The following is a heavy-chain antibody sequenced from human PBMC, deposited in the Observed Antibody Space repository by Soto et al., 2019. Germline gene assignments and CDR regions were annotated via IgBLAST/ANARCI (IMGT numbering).Heavy chain of an antibody. V-gene: IGHV4-31*03. CDR3: ERNYVGIDVAFDI. Sequence: SETLSLTCTVSGGSISSGGYYWSWIRQHPGKGLEWIGYIYYSGSTYYNPSLKSRVTISVDTSKNQFSLKLSSVTAADTAVYYCERNYVGIDVAFDIWGQGTMVTVSS. CDR1: GGSISSGGYY. D-gene: IGHD3-16*01. J-gene: IGHJ3*02. CDR2: IYYSGST.